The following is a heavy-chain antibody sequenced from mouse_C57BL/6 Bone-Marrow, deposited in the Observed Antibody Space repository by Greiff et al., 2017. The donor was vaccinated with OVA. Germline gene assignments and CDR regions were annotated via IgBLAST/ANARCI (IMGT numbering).Heavy chain of an antibody. J-gene: IGHJ3*01. Sequence: QVQLQQPGAELVKPGASLKFSSKPSAYPFTGSWLPWLKRRPGQGLSWIGRFHPFVSDTTYNQKFKGKATLTVDKSSSTAYMQLSSLTSEDSAVYYCVIGGYDDGFAYWGQGTLVTVSA. CDR1: AYPFTGSW. V-gene: IGHV1-74*01. D-gene: IGHD2-2*01. CDR3: VIGGYDDGFAY. CDR2: FHPFVSDT.